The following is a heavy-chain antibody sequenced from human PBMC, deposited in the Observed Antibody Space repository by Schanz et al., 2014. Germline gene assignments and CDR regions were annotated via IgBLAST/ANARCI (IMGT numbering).Heavy chain of an antibody. CDR1: GFTFSHYW. Sequence: EVHLVESGGGLVQPGGSLRLSCAASGFTFSHYWLSWVRQTPGKRLEWVANIRQDGSAKFYVDSVNSRFAISRDNSKNTLYLQMNSLRAEDTALYYCAKDPHRDYGGKPQAFDIWGQGTMVTVSS. D-gene: IGHD4-17*01. V-gene: IGHV3-7*01. J-gene: IGHJ3*02. CDR3: AKDPHRDYGGKPQAFDI. CDR2: IRQDGSAK.